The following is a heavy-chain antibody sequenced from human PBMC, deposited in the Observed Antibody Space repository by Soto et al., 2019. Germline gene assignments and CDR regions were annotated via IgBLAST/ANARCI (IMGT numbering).Heavy chain of an antibody. CDR3: ARAKSIWFGAHQTRRGWYFDL. J-gene: IGHJ2*01. V-gene: IGHV3-33*01. CDR2: IWYDGSNK. CDR1: GFTFSSYG. D-gene: IGHD3-10*01. Sequence: QVQLVESGGGVVQPGRSLRLSCAASGFTFSSYGMHWVRQAPGKGLEWVAVIWYDGSNKYYADSVKGRFTISRDNSKNTLYLQMNSLRAEDTAVYYCARAKSIWFGAHQTRRGWYFDLWGRGTLVTVSS.